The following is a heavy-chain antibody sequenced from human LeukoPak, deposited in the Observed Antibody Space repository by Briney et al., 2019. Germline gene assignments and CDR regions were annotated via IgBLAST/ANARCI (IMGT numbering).Heavy chain of an antibody. Sequence: GGSLRLSCAASGFNLRTYGMHWVRQAPGKGLEWVAFIQFDESSKNYADSVKGRFTISRDNSKNTVYLQVNSLRAEDTAVYCCAKEDGTVVVSTFGDWGQGTLVTVSS. D-gene: IGHD3-22*01. V-gene: IGHV3-30*02. CDR2: IQFDESSK. J-gene: IGHJ4*02. CDR3: AKEDGTVVVSTFGD. CDR1: GFNLRTYG.